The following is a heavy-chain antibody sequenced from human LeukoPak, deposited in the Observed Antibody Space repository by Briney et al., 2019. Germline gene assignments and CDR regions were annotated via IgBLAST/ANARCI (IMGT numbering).Heavy chain of an antibody. Sequence: GGSLRLSCAASGFTVSSNYMSWVRQAPGKGLEWVSVIYSGGSTYYADSVRGRFTISRDNSKNTLYLQMNSLRAEDTAVYYCAELGITMIGGVWGKGTTVTISS. D-gene: IGHD3-10*02. CDR2: IYSGGST. CDR1: GFTVSSNY. J-gene: IGHJ6*04. CDR3: AELGITMIGGV. V-gene: IGHV3-53*01.